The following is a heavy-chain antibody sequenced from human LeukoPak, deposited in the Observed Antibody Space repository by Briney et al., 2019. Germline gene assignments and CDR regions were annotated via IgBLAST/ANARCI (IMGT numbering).Heavy chain of an antibody. V-gene: IGHV4-34*01. CDR2: INHSGSS. CDR1: GGSLIGHY. Sequence: TSETLSLTCDVYGGSLIGHYLSWIRQPPGKGLEWIGEINHSGSSSYNPSLKNRVTISVDTSKNQFSLKLSSVTAADTAVYYCARGLYYYGSGSYPLGYWGQGTLVTVSS. CDR3: ARGLYYYGSGSYPLGY. D-gene: IGHD3-10*01. J-gene: IGHJ4*02.